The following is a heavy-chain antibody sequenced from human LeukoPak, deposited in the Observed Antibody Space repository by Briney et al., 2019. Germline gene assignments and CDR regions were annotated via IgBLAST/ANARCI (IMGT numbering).Heavy chain of an antibody. D-gene: IGHD6-13*01. CDR2: ITGGSSTI. CDR1: GFTFSSYS. CDR3: ASFSSRINEAQGCY. V-gene: IGHV3-48*02. J-gene: IGHJ4*02. Sequence: PGGSLRLSCAASGFTFSSYSMNWVRQAPGKGLEGVSYITGGSSTIYYADSLKGRFTISRENAKNSLFLQMNSLRDEDTAVYYCASFSSRINEAQGCYWGQGTLVTVSS.